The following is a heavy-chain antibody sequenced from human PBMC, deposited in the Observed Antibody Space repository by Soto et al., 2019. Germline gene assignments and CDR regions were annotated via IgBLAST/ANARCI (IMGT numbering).Heavy chain of an antibody. Sequence: SETLSLTCTVSGGSISSGGYYWSWIRQHPGKGLEWIGYIYYSGSTYYNPSLKSRVTISVDTSKNQFSLKLSSVTAADTAVYYCARDRINKNYYYGMDVWGQGTTVTVSS. D-gene: IGHD1-20*01. J-gene: IGHJ6*02. CDR3: ARDRINKNYYYGMDV. CDR2: IYYSGST. V-gene: IGHV4-31*03. CDR1: GGSISSGGYY.